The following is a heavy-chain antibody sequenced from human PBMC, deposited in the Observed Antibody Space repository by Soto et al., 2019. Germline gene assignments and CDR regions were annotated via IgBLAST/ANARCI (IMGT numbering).Heavy chain of an antibody. D-gene: IGHD6-13*01. CDR3: AHYFYMLVEDACDM. J-gene: IGHJ3*02. Sequence: QITLKESGPTLVKPTQTLTLTCTFSGFSLSTSGVGVGWIRQPPGKALEWLALIYWDDDKRYSPSLKSRLTITKDTSKNQVVLTTTNRDPVDTATYYCAHYFYMLVEDACDMWGQGTMVTVSS. CDR1: GFSLSTSGVG. CDR2: IYWDDDK. V-gene: IGHV2-5*02.